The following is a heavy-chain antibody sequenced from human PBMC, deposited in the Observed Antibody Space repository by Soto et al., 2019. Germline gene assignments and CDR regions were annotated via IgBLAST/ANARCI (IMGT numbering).Heavy chain of an antibody. Sequence: QVQLQESGPGLVKPSETLSLTCTVSDGSISSYYWSWIRQPPGKGLEWIGYIYYSGSTNYNPSLKSRVTISVDTSKNQFSLKLSSVTAADTAVYYCARDIGGYCSGGSCPTNNDAFDIWGQGTMVTVSS. CDR1: DGSISSYY. J-gene: IGHJ3*02. V-gene: IGHV4-59*01. CDR2: IYYSGST. CDR3: ARDIGGYCSGGSCPTNNDAFDI. D-gene: IGHD2-15*01.